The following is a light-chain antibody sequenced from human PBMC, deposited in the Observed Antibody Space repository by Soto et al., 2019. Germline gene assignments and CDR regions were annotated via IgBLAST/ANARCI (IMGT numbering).Light chain of an antibody. CDR3: LQYNNYAFT. CDR1: QSISSW. J-gene: IGKJ3*01. CDR2: KAS. Sequence: DIQMTQSPSTLSASVGDRVNITCRASQSISSWLAWYQQKAGEAPKLLMYKASTLDSGVPSRFSGSGSGTEFTLTISSLQPEDFATYYCLQYNNYAFTFGPGTKVDFK. V-gene: IGKV1-5*03.